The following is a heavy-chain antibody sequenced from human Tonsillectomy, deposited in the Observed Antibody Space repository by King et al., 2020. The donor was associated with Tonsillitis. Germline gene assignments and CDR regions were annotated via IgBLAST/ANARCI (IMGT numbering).Heavy chain of an antibody. Sequence: VQLVESGGGVVQPGRSLRLSCAASGFTFSNYAMHWVRQAPGKGLEWVAVISYDGSNKYYADSVKGRFTISRDNSKNTLYLQMNSLRAEDMAVYYCARGENTYGFRHLDYWGQGTLVTVSS. CDR3: ARGENTYGFRHLDY. CDR1: GFTFSNYA. D-gene: IGHD5-18*01. CDR2: ISYDGSNK. V-gene: IGHV3-30-3*01. J-gene: IGHJ4*02.